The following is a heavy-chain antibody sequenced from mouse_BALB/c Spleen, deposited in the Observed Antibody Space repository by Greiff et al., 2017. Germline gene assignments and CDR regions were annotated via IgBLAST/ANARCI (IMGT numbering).Heavy chain of an antibody. V-gene: IGHV14-1*02. CDR3: ATLYGSSSYYAMDY. J-gene: IGHJ4*01. D-gene: IGHD1-1*01. CDR2: IDPENGNT. Sequence: VQLKQSGAELVRPGALVKLSCKASGFNIKDYYMHWVKQRPEQGLEWIGWIDPENGNTIYDPKFQGKASITADSSSNTAYLQLSSLTSEDTAVYYCATLYGSSSYYAMDYWGQGTSVTVSS. CDR1: GFNIKDYY.